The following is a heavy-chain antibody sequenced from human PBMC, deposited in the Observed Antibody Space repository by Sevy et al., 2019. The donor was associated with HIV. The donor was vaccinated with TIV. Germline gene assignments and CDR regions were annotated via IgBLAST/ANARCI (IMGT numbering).Heavy chain of an antibody. Sequence: GGSLRLSCVASGFSFSSYSVSWVRQAPGKGLEWVASIGSSNSYIYYADSVKGRFTISRDNAKNSLFLHMNTLRAEDTAVYYCARSYSSSWYILYYFEYWGQGTPVPVSS. CDR2: IGSSNSYI. D-gene: IGHD6-13*01. J-gene: IGHJ4*02. V-gene: IGHV3-21*01. CDR3: ARSYSSSWYILYYFEY. CDR1: GFSFSSYS.